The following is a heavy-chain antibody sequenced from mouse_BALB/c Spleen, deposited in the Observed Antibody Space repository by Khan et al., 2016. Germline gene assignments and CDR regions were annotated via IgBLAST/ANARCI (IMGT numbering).Heavy chain of an antibody. Sequence: VQLKPSGAELVKPGASVKLSCTASGFNIKDTYMHWVKQRPEQGLERIGRIDPANGNTKYDPKFKGKDTLTAETSSNTAYLQLSSLTSEDTAVSYCARAVNYWGQGTPLTVSS. J-gene: IGHJ2*01. CDR3: ARAVNY. CDR1: GFNIKDTY. V-gene: IGHV14-3*02. D-gene: IGHD3-3*01. CDR2: IDPANGNT.